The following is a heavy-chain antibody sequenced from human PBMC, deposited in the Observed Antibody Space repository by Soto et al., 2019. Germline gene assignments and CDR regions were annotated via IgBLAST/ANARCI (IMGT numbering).Heavy chain of an antibody. CDR3: ARGEQYSGRIFDY. CDR2: TYYRSKWYY. CDR1: GDSVSSNSAG. J-gene: IGHJ4*01. D-gene: IGHD1-26*01. V-gene: IGHV6-1*01. Sequence: QVQLQQSGPGLVKPSQTLSLTCAITGDSVSSNSAGWSWVRQSPSRGLEWLGRTYYRSKWYYEYAVSVRGRITINPDTSKNQCSLQLNSVTPEDTDVYFCARGEQYSGRIFDYWGQGTLVTVSS.